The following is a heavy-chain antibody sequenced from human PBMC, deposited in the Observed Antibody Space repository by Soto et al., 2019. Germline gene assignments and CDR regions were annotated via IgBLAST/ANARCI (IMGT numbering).Heavy chain of an antibody. CDR2: ISYDGSNK. Sequence: QVQPVESGGGVVQPGRSLRLSCAASGFTFSSYAMHWVRQAPGKGLEWLAVISYDGSNKYYVDSVKGRFSISRDNSKNTLYLKMNSLRAEDTAVYYCAREIERLLGYWGQGTLVTVSS. V-gene: IGHV3-30-3*01. CDR3: AREIERLLGY. J-gene: IGHJ4*02. D-gene: IGHD3-3*01. CDR1: GFTFSSYA.